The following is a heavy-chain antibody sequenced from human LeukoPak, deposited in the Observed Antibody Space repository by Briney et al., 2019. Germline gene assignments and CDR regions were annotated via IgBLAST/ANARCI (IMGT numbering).Heavy chain of an antibody. D-gene: IGHD2-21*02. J-gene: IGHJ4*02. V-gene: IGHV4-34*01. CDR3: ARKKYDGDRSFDY. CDR2: ISHSGST. Sequence: SETLSLTCAVYGGSFSGYYWSWIRQPPGKGLEWIGEISHSGSTNYNPSLKSRVTISVDTSKNQFSLKLSSVTAADTAVYYCARKKYDGDRSFDYWGQGTLVTVSS. CDR1: GGSFSGYY.